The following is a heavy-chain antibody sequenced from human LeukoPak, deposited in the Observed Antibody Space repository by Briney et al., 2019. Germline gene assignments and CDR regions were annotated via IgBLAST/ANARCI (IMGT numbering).Heavy chain of an antibody. CDR1: GFTFSSYG. CDR2: IRYDGSNK. V-gene: IGHV3-30*02. CDR3: AKPSRGVGASALFDY. J-gene: IGHJ4*02. Sequence: GGSLRLSCAASGFTFSSYGMHGVRQAPGKGLEWVAFIRYDGSNKYYADSVKGRFTISRDNFKNTLYLQMNSLRAEDTAVYYCAKPSRGVGASALFDYWGQGTPVTVSS. D-gene: IGHD1-26*01.